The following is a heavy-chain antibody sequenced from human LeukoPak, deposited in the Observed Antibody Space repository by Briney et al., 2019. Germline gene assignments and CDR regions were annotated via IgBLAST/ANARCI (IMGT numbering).Heavy chain of an antibody. CDR1: GYTFTGYY. CDR2: INPNSGGT. CDR3: ARGGYSGYDYAGHSNFDY. Sequence: GASVKVSCKASGYTFTGYYMHWVRQAPGQGLEWMGWINPNSGGTNYAQKFQGRVTMTRDTSISTAYMELSSLRSEDTAVYYCARGGYSGYDYAGHSNFDYWGQGTLVTVSS. J-gene: IGHJ4*02. V-gene: IGHV1-2*02. D-gene: IGHD5-12*01.